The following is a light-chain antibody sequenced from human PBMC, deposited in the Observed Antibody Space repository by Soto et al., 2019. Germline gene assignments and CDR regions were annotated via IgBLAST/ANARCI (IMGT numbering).Light chain of an antibody. V-gene: IGKV3-15*01. CDR3: QQYNNWPPYT. CDR2: GAS. J-gene: IGKJ2*01. Sequence: EIVMTQSPATLSVSPGERATLSCRASQSVSSNLAWYQQKPGQAPRLLIYGASIRATGIPARFSGSGSGTEFTLTISSLQSADFAVYHCQQYNNWPPYTFGQGTKLEIK. CDR1: QSVSSN.